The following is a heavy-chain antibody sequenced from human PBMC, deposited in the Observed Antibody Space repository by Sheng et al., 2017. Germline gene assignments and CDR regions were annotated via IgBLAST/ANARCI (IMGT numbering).Heavy chain of an antibody. CDR3: AKDSIRYSYNYGMDV. Sequence: EVQLVESGGGLVQPGRSLRLSCAASGFTFDDYAMHWVRQAPGKGLEWVSGISWNSGSIGYADSVKGRFTISRDNAKNSLYLQMNSLRAEDMALYYCAKDSIRYSYNYGMDVWGQGTTVTVSS. CDR2: ISWNSGSI. CDR1: GFTFDDYA. D-gene: IGHD5-18*01. V-gene: IGHV3-9*03. J-gene: IGHJ6*02.